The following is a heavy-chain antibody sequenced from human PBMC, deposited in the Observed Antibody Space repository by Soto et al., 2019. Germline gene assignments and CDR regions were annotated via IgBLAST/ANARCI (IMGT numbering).Heavy chain of an antibody. CDR2: TYYRSKWYN. D-gene: IGHD6-13*01. CDR1: GDSVSSNSAA. V-gene: IGHV6-1*01. Sequence: PSQTLSLTCAISGDSVSSNSAAWNWIRQSPSRGLEWLGRTYYRSKWYNDYAVSVKSRITINPDTSKNQFSLQLNSVTPEDTAVYYCARVRLAANHLYYYYYGMDVWGQGTTVTVSS. CDR3: ARVRLAANHLYYYYYGMDV. J-gene: IGHJ6*02.